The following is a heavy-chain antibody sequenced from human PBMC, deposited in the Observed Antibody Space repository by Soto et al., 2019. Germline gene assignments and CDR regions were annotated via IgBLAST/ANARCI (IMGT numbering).Heavy chain of an antibody. V-gene: IGHV3-49*03. CDR3: TRLDIVVVVAATDYGMDV. D-gene: IGHD2-15*01. CDR1: GFTFDDYA. CDR2: IRSKAYGGTT. Sequence: GGSLRLSCTASGFTFDDYAMSWFRQAPGKGLEWVGFIRSKAYGGTTEYAASVKGRFTISRDDSKSIAYLQMNSLKTEDTAVYYCTRLDIVVVVAATDYGMDVWGQGTTVTVSS. J-gene: IGHJ6*02.